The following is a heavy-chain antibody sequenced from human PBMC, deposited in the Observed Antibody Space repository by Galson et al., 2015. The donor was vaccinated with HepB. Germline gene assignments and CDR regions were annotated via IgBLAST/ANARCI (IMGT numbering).Heavy chain of an antibody. D-gene: IGHD3-22*01. Sequence: SVKVSCKASGYTFTSYAMNWVRQAPGQGLEWMGWINTNTGNPTYAQGFTGRFVFSLDTSVSTAYLQISSLKAEDTAVYYCARSWYYYDSSGYCFDYWGQGTLVTVSS. CDR2: INTNTGNP. J-gene: IGHJ4*02. CDR1: GYTFTSYA. V-gene: IGHV7-4-1*02. CDR3: ARSWYYYDSSGYCFDY.